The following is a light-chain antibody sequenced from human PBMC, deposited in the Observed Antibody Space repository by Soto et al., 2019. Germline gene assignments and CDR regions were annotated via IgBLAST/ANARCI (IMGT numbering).Light chain of an antibody. CDR2: VNSDGSH. V-gene: IGLV4-69*01. J-gene: IGLJ2*01. Sequence: QSALTQSPSASASLGASVKLTCTLSSAHSSYAIAWHQQQPEKGPRYLMKVNSDGSHNKGDEIPDRFSGSSSGAERYLIISSLQPEDEADYYCQTRGTGIVVFGGGTKLTVL. CDR1: SAHSSYA. CDR3: QTRGTGIVV.